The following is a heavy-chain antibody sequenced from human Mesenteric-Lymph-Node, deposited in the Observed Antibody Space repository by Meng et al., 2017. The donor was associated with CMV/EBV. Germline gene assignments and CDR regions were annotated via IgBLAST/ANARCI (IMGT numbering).Heavy chain of an antibody. CDR2: IWFDGSNK. CDR1: GFTFSSDG. D-gene: IGHD3-10*01. J-gene: IGHJ2*01. CDR3: ARDPAGLRGNFDL. Sequence: CAASGFTFSSDGMHWVRQAPGKGLEGVAGIWFDGSNKNYAESVKGRFTISRDNSKNTLDLQMNSLRAEDTAVYYCARDPAGLRGNFDLWGRGTLVTVSS. V-gene: IGHV3-33*01.